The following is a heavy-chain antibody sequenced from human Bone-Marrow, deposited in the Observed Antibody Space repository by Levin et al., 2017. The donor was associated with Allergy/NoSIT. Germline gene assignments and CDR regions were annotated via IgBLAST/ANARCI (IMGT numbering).Heavy chain of an antibody. CDR1: GFIFSNYD. CDR3: ARGAVDRWIDY. Sequence: GGSLRLSCAASGFIFSNYDMNWVRQAPGKGLEWVSYIGSSGSSKYYADSARGRFTISRDNAKNSLYLQMSSLRAEDTAVYYCARGAVDRWIDYWGQGTLVTVSS. V-gene: IGHV3-48*03. D-gene: IGHD3-9*01. CDR2: IGSSGSSK. J-gene: IGHJ4*02.